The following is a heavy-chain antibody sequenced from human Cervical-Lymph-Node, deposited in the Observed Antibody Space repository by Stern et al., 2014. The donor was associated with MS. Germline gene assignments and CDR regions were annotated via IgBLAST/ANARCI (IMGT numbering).Heavy chain of an antibody. CDR1: GFTFCTYA. CDR2: ISASVVST. J-gene: IGHJ6*02. V-gene: IGHV3-23*01. Sequence: EVPLLESGGGLVQPGGSLRLSCAASGFTFCTYAFSLVFKAPGPGQEWVSSISASVVSTSYADSVKGRFTIYRDNSKSMLYLEMQSLRAEDTAVYHCAKDLGRGVVVVPLYGLDVWGQGTTVTVSS. CDR3: AKDLGRGVVVVPLYGLDV. D-gene: IGHD2-2*01.